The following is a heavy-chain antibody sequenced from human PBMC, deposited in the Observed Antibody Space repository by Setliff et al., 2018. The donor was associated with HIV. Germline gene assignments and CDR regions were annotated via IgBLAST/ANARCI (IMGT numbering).Heavy chain of an antibody. D-gene: IGHD3-22*01. V-gene: IGHV4-59*08. CDR2: IYYSGST. CDR1: GGSISSYY. CDR3: ASLPPLYDSSGYYFDY. Sequence: LSLTCSVSGGSISSYYWSWIRQPPGKGLEWIGYIYYSGSTNYNPSLNSRVTISVDASKNQFSLKLSSVTAADTAVYYCASLPPLYDSSGYYFDYWGQGTLVTVSS. J-gene: IGHJ4*02.